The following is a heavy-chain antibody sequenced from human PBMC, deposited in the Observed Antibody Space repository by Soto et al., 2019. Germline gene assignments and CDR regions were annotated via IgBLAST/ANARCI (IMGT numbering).Heavy chain of an antibody. V-gene: IGHV1-69*13. Sequence: ASVKVSCKASGGTFSSYAISWVRQAPGQGLEWMGGIISIFGTANYAQKFQGRVTITADESTSTAYMEQSSLRSEDTAVYYCARKGYYYDSSGYSGIDAFNIWGQGTMVTVSS. D-gene: IGHD3-22*01. CDR2: IISIFGTA. CDR1: GGTFSSYA. CDR3: ARKGYYYDSSGYSGIDAFNI. J-gene: IGHJ3*02.